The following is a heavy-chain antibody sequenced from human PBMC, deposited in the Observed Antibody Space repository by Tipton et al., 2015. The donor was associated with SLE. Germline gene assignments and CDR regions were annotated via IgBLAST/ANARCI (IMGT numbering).Heavy chain of an antibody. Sequence: QSGAEVKKPGSSVKVSCKASGGTFSSYAISWVRQAPGQGLEWMGGIIPMFGTANYAQKFQGRVTITADKSTSTIYMELSSLRSEDTAVYYCARDREWDADIVVVPAENWFDPWGQGTLVTVSS. CDR3: ARDREWDADIVVVPAENWFDP. CDR2: IIPMFGTA. D-gene: IGHD2-2*01. J-gene: IGHJ5*02. CDR1: GGTFSSYA. V-gene: IGHV1-69*06.